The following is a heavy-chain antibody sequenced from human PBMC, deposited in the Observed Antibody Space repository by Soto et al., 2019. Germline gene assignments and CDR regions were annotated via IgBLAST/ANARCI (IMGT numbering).Heavy chain of an antibody. Sequence: PGRSRRLACAPSGFPLSSYTMIWVRQAPGKGLEWVSAISGSGGSTYYADSVKGRFTISRDNSKNTLYLQMNSLRAEDTAVYYCAKDPSNGAAGTRTPNWFDPWGQGTLVTVSS. D-gene: IGHD6-13*01. J-gene: IGHJ5*02. V-gene: IGHV3-23*01. CDR2: ISGSGGST. CDR3: AKDPSNGAAGTRTPNWFDP. CDR1: GFPLSSYT.